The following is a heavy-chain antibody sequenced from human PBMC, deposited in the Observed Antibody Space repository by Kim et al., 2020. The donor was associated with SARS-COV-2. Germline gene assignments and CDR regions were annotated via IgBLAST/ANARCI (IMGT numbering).Heavy chain of an antibody. CDR3: APRPMVRGVIIPDY. CDR1: GFTFSSYA. D-gene: IGHD3-10*01. Sequence: GGSLRLSCAASGFTFSSYAMSWVRQAPGKGLEWVSAISGSGGSTYYADSVKGRFTISRDNSKNTLYLQMNSLRAEDTAVYYCAPRPMVRGVIIPDYWGQGTLVTVSS. CDR2: ISGSGGST. J-gene: IGHJ4*02. V-gene: IGHV3-23*01.